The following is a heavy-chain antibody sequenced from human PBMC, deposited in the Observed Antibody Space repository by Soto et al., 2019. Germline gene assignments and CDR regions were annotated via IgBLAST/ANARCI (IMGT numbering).Heavy chain of an antibody. V-gene: IGHV3-30-3*01. CDR3: ARDHTAAFWSGGSYGMDV. Sequence: QPGGSLRLSCAASGFTFSSYAMHWVRQAPGKGLEWVAVISYDGSNKYYADSVKGRFTISRDNSKNTLYLQMNSLRAEDTAVYYCARDHTAAFWSGGSYGMDVWGQGTTVTVSS. D-gene: IGHD3-3*01. J-gene: IGHJ6*02. CDR2: ISYDGSNK. CDR1: GFTFSSYA.